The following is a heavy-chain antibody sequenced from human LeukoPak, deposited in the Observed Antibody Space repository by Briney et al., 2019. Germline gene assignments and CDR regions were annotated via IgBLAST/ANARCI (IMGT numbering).Heavy chain of an antibody. D-gene: IGHD3-3*01. CDR1: GFTFSSYA. V-gene: IGHV3-23*01. CDR3: AKTSLSDSSGHYYYMDV. Sequence: GGSLRLSCAASGFTFSSYAMSWVRQAPGKGLEWVSAITSSGGSTYYADSVKGRFTISRDNSRNTVSLQLSNLRTEDTALYHCAKTSLSDSSGHYYYMDVWGKGTTVTVSS. CDR2: ITSSGGST. J-gene: IGHJ6*03.